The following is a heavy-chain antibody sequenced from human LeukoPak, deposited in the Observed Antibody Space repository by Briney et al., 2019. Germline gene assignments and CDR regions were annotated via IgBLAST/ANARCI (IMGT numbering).Heavy chain of an antibody. Sequence: GGSLRLSCAASGFTFSSYAMHWVRQAPGKGLEWVALISYDGSNKYYADSVKGRFTISRDNSKNTLYLQMNSLRAEDTAVYYCARHLSGVTGYTYGRGIDYWGQGTLVTVSS. V-gene: IGHV3-30*03. D-gene: IGHD5-18*01. CDR1: GFTFSSYA. CDR3: ARHLSGVTGYTYGRGIDY. J-gene: IGHJ4*02. CDR2: ISYDGSNK.